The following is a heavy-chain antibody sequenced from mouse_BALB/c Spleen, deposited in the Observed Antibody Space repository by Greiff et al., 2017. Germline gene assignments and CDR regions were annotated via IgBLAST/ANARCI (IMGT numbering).Heavy chain of an antibody. D-gene: IGHD2-2*01. J-gene: IGHJ4*01. CDR1: GYTFTSYW. CDR2: INPSNGRT. V-gene: IGHV1S81*02. Sequence: VQLQQPGAELVKPGASVKLSCKASGYTFTSYWMHWVKQRPGQGLEWIGEINPSNGRTNYNEKFKSKATLTVDKSSSTAYMQLSSLTSEDSAVYYCARRYGYDVDYAMDYWGQGTSVTVSS. CDR3: ARRYGYDVDYAMDY.